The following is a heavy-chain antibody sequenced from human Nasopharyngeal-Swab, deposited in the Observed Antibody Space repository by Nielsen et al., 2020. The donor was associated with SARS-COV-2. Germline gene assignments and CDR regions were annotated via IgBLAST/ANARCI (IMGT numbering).Heavy chain of an antibody. CDR3: ARSGLFTLGPYSYYYMDV. Sequence: VRQAPGKGLEWIAEVNHRGSTNYNPSLKSRVTMSMDRSKNQFSLKVTSVTAADTAVYYCARSGLFTLGPYSYYYMDVWGKGTTVTVSS. D-gene: IGHD2-21*01. V-gene: IGHV4-4*02. J-gene: IGHJ6*03. CDR2: VNHRGST.